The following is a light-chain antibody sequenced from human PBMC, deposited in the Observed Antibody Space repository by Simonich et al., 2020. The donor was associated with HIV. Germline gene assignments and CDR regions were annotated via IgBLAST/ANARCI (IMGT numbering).Light chain of an antibody. V-gene: IGKV2-29*02. CDR2: EVS. J-gene: IGKJ4*01. CDR3: MQGINLPLT. Sequence: DIVMTQTPLSLSVTPGQPASISCKSSQSLLHSDGKTYLHWYLHKPGQSPQLLIYEVSSRLSGVPDRFSGSGSGTDFTLKISRVEAEDVGVYYCMQGINLPLTFGGGTKVEIK. CDR1: QSLLHSDGKTY.